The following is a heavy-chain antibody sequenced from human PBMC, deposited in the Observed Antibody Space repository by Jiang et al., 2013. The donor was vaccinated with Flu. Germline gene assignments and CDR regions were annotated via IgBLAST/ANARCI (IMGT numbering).Heavy chain of an antibody. D-gene: IGHD2-2*02. V-gene: IGHV1-69*01. CDR1: GGTFSSYA. Sequence: AEVKKPGSSVKVSCKASGGTFSSYAISWVRQAPGQGLEWMGGIIPIFGTANYAQKFQGRVTITADESTSTAYMELSSLRSEDTAVYYCARGRFIVVVPAAIGWFDPWGQGTLVTVSS. J-gene: IGHJ5*02. CDR3: ARGRFIVVVPAAIGWFDP. CDR2: IIPIFGTA.